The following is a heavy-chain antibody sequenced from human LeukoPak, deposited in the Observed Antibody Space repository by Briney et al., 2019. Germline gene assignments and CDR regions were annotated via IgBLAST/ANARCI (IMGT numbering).Heavy chain of an antibody. CDR3: ARRGIAKLDY. V-gene: IGHV1-46*01. J-gene: IGHJ4*02. Sequence: GASVKVSCKASGYTFTSYYIHWVRQAPGQGLEWMGIINPSGGSTTYAQNFQGRVTMTTDTSTSTAYMELRSLRSDDTAVYYCARRGIAKLDYWGQGTLVTVSS. D-gene: IGHD6-13*01. CDR2: INPSGGST. CDR1: GYTFTSYY.